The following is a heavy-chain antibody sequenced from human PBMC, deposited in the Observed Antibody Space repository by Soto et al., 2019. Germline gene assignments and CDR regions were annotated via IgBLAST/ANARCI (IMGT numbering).Heavy chain of an antibody. CDR1: GGSISSGGYY. Sequence: TRSLTCTVSGGSISSGGYYWSWIRQHPGKGLEWIGYIYYSGSTYYNPSLKSRVTISADTSKNQFSLKLSSVTAADTAVYYCARDHSSRGHYYYGMDVWGQGTTVTV. CDR3: ARDHSSRGHYYYGMDV. V-gene: IGHV4-31*03. J-gene: IGHJ6*02. CDR2: IYYSGST. D-gene: IGHD6-13*01.